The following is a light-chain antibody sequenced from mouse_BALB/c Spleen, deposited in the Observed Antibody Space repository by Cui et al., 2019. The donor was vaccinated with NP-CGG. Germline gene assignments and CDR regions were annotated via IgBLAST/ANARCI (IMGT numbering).Light chain of an antibody. J-gene: IGLJ1*01. CDR3: ALWYSNHWV. CDR1: SGAVTTNNF. Sequence: QAVVTQESALTPSPGETVTLTCRSSSGAVTTNNFANWVQEKPDHIFTGLIGGTNNRAPGVPARFSGSLVGDKAALTITGAQTEDEAIYFCALWYSNHWVFGGGTKLTVL. CDR2: GTN. V-gene: IGLV1*01.